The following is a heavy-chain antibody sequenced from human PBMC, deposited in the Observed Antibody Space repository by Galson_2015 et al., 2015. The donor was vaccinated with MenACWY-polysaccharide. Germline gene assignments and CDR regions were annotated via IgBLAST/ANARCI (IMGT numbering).Heavy chain of an antibody. J-gene: IGHJ3*02. D-gene: IGHD1-7*01. CDR2: IDWDDDK. CDR1: GFSLSTSGMC. CDR3: ARFITGTTRVSAFDI. Sequence: PALVKPTQPLTLTCTFSGFSLSTSGMCVSWIRQPPGKALEWLALIDWDDDKYYSTSLKTRLTFSKDTSKNQVVLTMTNMDPVDTATYYCARFITGTTRVSAFDIWGQGTMVTVSS. V-gene: IGHV2-70*01.